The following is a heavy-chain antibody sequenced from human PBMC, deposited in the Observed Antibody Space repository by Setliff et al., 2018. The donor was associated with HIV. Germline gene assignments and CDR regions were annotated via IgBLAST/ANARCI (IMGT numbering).Heavy chain of an antibody. CDR1: GYTFTNHL. V-gene: IGHV1-3*01. J-gene: IGHJ2*01. Sequence: ASVKVSCKASGYTFTNHLLYWVRQAPGQRLEWMGWINADNGNTGYSQKFQGRVTITRDTSASTAYMELSSLTSQDTAVYYCARGRATGKPPLLNWYFDLWGRGTLVTVSS. CDR2: INADNGNT. CDR3: ARGRATGKPPLLNWYFDL. D-gene: IGHD1-1*01.